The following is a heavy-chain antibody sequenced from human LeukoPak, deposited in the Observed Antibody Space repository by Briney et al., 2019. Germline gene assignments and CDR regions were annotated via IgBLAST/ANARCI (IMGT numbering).Heavy chain of an antibody. V-gene: IGHV3-21*01. J-gene: IGHJ4*02. CDR2: ISSSSSYI. Sequence: GGSLRLSCAASGFTFSSYSMNWVRQAPGKGLEWVSSISSSSSYIYYADSVKGRFTISRDNAKNSLYLQMNSLRAEDTAVYYCARDSTTYYYFDYWGQGTLVGVSS. CDR3: ARDSTTYYYFDY. CDR1: GFTFSSYS. D-gene: IGHD1-26*01.